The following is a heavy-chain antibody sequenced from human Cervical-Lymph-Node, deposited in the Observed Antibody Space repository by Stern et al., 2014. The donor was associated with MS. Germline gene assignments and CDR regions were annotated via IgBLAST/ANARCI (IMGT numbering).Heavy chain of an antibody. V-gene: IGHV4-59*08. D-gene: IGHD3-16*02. Sequence: QVQLQESGPGLVKPSETLSLTCTVSGGSVDHYYWSWIRQTPGKGLEWIGYIFYRGFTNYNPSFESRLPIALDPPKTQFPQKLTSVTAADTALYYCARRGVITLDFDHWGQGALVTVSS. CDR3: ARRGVITLDFDH. CDR1: GGSVDHYY. CDR2: IFYRGFT. J-gene: IGHJ4*02.